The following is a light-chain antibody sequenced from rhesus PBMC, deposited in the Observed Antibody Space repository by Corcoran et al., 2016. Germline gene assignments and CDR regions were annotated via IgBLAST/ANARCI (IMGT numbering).Light chain of an antibody. V-gene: IGKV1-66*01. CDR1: QGINNY. Sequence: DIQMTQSPSSLSASVGDRVTITCRASQGINNYLSWYQQKPVKAPKPLISNASILETGVPSRFSGSRTRTDYTLTISSLQPEDIATYYCQQYNNSPYSFGQGTKVEIK. J-gene: IGKJ2*01. CDR2: NAS. CDR3: QQYNNSPYS.